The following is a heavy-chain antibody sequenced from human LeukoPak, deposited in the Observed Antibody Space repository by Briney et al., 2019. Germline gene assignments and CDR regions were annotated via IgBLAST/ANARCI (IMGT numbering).Heavy chain of an antibody. CDR2: INPNSGGT. CDR3: ARSAAAGGWFDP. D-gene: IGHD6-13*01. Sequence: ASVKVSCKASGYTFTGHYMHWVRQAPGQGLEWMGWINPNSGGTNYAQKFQGRVTMTRDTSISTAYMELSRLRSDDTAVYYCARSAAAGGWFDPWGQGTLVTVSS. CDR1: GYTFTGHY. V-gene: IGHV1-2*02. J-gene: IGHJ5*02.